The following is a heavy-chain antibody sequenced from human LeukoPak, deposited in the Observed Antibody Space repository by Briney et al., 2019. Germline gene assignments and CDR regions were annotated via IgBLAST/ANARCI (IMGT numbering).Heavy chain of an antibody. CDR3: ARGDSSSWYRADAFDI. CDR1: GGTFSSYA. CDR2: IIPIFGTA. D-gene: IGHD6-13*01. V-gene: IGHV1-69*05. Sequence: ASVKVSCKASGGTFSSYAISWVRQAPGQGLEWMGGIIPIFGTANYAQKFQGRVTITTDESTSTAYMELSSLRSDDTAVYYCARGDSSSWYRADAFDIWGQGTMVTVSS. J-gene: IGHJ3*02.